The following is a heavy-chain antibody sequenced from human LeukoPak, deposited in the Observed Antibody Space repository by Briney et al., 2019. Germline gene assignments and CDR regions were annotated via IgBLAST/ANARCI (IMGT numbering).Heavy chain of an antibody. CDR3: ARAYRYCSGGSCYSDYFGY. J-gene: IGHJ4*02. V-gene: IGHV3-21*01. Sequence: GGSLRLSCAASGFTFSSYSMNWVRQAPGEGLEWVSSISSSSSYIYYADSVKGRFTISRDNAKNSLYLQMNSLRAEDTAVYYCARAYRYCSGGSCYSDYFGYWGQGTLVTVSS. CDR2: ISSSSSYI. CDR1: GFTFSSYS. D-gene: IGHD2-15*01.